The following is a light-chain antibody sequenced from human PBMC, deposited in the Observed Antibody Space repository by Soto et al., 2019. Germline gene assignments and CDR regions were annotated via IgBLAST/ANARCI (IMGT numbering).Light chain of an antibody. CDR1: SSDVGGHNA. J-gene: IGLJ1*01. Sequence: QSVLTQPASVSGSPGQSITISCTGTSSDVGGHNAVSWYRQDPGKAPKLVIYDVTNRPSGVSNRFPGSKSGNTASLTISGLQTEDEADYYCSSFTSSITYVFGTGTQLTVL. CDR3: SSFTSSITYV. V-gene: IGLV2-14*01. CDR2: DVT.